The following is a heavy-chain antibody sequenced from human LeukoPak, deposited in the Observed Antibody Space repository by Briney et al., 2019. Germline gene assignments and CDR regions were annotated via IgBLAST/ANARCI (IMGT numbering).Heavy chain of an antibody. CDR1: GYTFTSYD. Sequence: ASVKVSCKASGYTFTSYDINWVRQATGQGLEWMGWMNPNSGNTGYAQKFQGRVTMTRNASISTAYMELSSLRSEDTAVYYCATPAVDGGNSGFDYWGQGTLVTVSS. V-gene: IGHV1-8*01. CDR3: ATPAVDGGNSGFDY. CDR2: MNPNSGNT. J-gene: IGHJ4*02. D-gene: IGHD4-23*01.